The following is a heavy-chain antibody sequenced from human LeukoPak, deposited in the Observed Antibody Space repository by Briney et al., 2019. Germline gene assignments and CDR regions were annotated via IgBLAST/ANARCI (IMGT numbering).Heavy chain of an antibody. Sequence: ASVKVSCKASGYTFTSYDINWVRQATGQGLEWMGWISAYNGNTNYAQKLQGRVTMTTDTSTSTAYMELRSLRSDDTAVYYCARGVRDSSGSYQGAFDIWGQGTMVTVSS. CDR3: ARGVRDSSGSYQGAFDI. V-gene: IGHV1-18*01. CDR2: ISAYNGNT. CDR1: GYTFTSYD. J-gene: IGHJ3*02. D-gene: IGHD3-22*01.